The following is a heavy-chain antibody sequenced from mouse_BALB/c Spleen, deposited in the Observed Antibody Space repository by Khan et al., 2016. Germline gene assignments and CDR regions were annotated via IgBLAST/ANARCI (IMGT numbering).Heavy chain of an antibody. CDR3: ARTDRRGYLDY. CDR1: GYTFSSYW. J-gene: IGHJ2*01. CDR2: ILPGSGSN. Sequence: QVQLQQSGAELMKPGASVKISCKATGYTFSSYWIEWVKQRPGHGLEWIGAILPGSGSNNYNEKFRGKATFTAVTSSNTAYMQLSSLTSEDSAVXYCARTDRRGYLDYWGQGTTLTVSS. V-gene: IGHV1-9*01.